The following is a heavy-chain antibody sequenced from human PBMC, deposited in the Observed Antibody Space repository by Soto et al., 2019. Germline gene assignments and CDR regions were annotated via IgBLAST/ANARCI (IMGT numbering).Heavy chain of an antibody. CDR3: VRNNIVGGMDLFDY. Sequence: SQTLSLTCGISGDSVSSNSVTWHWVRQSSSRGLEWLGRTYYRSKWYSDYAISVKSRMTISPDTSKNQFSLQLNSVTPEDTATYYCVRNNIVGGMDLFDYWDRGTLVTVSS. J-gene: IGHJ4*02. V-gene: IGHV6-1*01. CDR2: TYYRSKWYS. D-gene: IGHD1-26*01. CDR1: GDSVSSNSVT.